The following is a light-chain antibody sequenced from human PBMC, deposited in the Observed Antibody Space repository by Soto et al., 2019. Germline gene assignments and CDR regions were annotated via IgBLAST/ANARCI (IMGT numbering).Light chain of an antibody. V-gene: IGLV2-23*02. J-gene: IGLJ1*01. Sequence: QSVLTQPASVSGSPGQSITISCTGTSSDVGSYNLVSWYQQHPGKAPKLMIYEVNKRPSGVSYRFSGSKSGNTASLTISGLQAEDEADYYCWSCAASRASYVFGTGTKVTVL. CDR1: SSDVGSYNL. CDR2: EVN. CDR3: WSCAASRASYV.